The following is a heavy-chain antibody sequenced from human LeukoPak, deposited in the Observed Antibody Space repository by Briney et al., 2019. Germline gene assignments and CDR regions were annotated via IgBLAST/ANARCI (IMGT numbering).Heavy chain of an antibody. CDR3: VRDNSRGQSLGVIY. CDR2: INADSSTI. V-gene: IGHV3-48*01. J-gene: IGHJ4*02. D-gene: IGHD3-22*01. CDR1: GFTFSTYN. Sequence: TGGSLRLSCAASGFTFSTYNMNWVRQAPGKGLERISYINADSSTIQYADSVRGRFTTSRDNAKNSLYLQMNSLRAEDTAVYYCVRDNSRGQSLGVIYWGQGSLVTVSS.